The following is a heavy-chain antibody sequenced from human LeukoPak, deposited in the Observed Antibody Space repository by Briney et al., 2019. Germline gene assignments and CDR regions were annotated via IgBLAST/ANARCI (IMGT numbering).Heavy chain of an antibody. CDR3: AKDWGDYYDSSGQGAFDI. CDR1: GFTFSSYA. V-gene: IGHV3-23*01. CDR2: ISGSGGST. Sequence: GGSLRLSCAASGFTFSSYAMSWVRQAPGKGLEWVSAISGSGGSTYYADSVKGRFTISRDNSKNTLYLQMNSLRAEDTAVYYCAKDWGDYYDSSGQGAFDIWGQGTMVTVSS. J-gene: IGHJ3*02. D-gene: IGHD3-22*01.